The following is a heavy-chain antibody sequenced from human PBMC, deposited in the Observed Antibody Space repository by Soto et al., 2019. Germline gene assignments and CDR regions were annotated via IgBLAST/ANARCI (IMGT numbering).Heavy chain of an antibody. J-gene: IGHJ6*02. CDR2: FNPTGDTA. CDR3: ARGGRIVDTGIGYYYYHAMDV. V-gene: IGHV1-46*01. CDR1: GYTFTSYY. D-gene: IGHD5-18*01. Sequence: QVQLVQSGAEVKKPGASVKASCKASGYTFTSYYIHWVRQAPGQGLEWMGIFNPTGDTASYAQKLQGRGPMTRDTSTGTAYMELGSLRSEDTAVYYCARGGRIVDTGIGYYYYHAMDVWGQGTTVTVS.